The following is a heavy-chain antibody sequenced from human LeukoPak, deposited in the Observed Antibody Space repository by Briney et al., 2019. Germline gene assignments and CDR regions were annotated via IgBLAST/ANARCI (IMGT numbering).Heavy chain of an antibody. V-gene: IGHV3-30*18. Sequence: GRSLRLSCAASGFTFSSYGMHWVRQAPGKGLEWVAVISYDGSNKYYADSVKGRFTISRDNSKNTLYLQMNSLRAEDTAVYYCAKGYCTNGVCYPYGMDVWGHGTTVTVSS. J-gene: IGHJ6*02. D-gene: IGHD2-8*01. CDR3: AKGYCTNGVCYPYGMDV. CDR2: ISYDGSNK. CDR1: GFTFSSYG.